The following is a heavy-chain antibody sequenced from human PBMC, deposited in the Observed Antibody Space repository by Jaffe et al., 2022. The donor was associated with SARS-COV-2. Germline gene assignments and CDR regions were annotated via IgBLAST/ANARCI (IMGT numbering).Heavy chain of an antibody. J-gene: IGHJ5*02. CDR3: ARGGIAAAGNWFDP. Sequence: QVQLQESGPGLVKPSQTLSLTCTVSGGSISSGSYYWSWIRQPAGKGLEWIGRIYTSGSTNYNPSLKSRVTISVDTSKNQFSLKLSSVTAADTAVYYCARGGIAAAGNWFDPWGQGTLVTVSS. CDR1: GGSISSGSYY. CDR2: IYTSGST. D-gene: IGHD6-13*01. V-gene: IGHV4-61*02.